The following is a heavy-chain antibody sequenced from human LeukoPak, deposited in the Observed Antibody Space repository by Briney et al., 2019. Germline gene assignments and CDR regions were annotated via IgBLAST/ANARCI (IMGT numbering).Heavy chain of an antibody. CDR3: AIGGGTDY. Sequence: SETLSLTCTVAGGSISSSSYYWGWFRQPPGKGLEWIGSIYYSGSTYYDPSLKSRVTISVDTSKNQFSLKLSSVTAADTAVYYCAIGGGTDYWGQGNLVPISS. CDR2: IYYSGST. D-gene: IGHD2-15*01. CDR1: GGSISSSSYY. J-gene: IGHJ4*02. V-gene: IGHV4-39*07.